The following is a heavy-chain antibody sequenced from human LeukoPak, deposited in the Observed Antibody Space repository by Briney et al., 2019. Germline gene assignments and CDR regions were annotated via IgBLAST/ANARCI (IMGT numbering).Heavy chain of an antibody. V-gene: IGHV3-23*01. CDR3: AKLGGHPLHNYYVGV. D-gene: IGHD3-16*01. CDR1: GFTFSSYA. CDR2: ILDSGYST. Sequence: PGGSLRLACAASGFTFSSYAMSWVRQAPGKGRGWVSGILDSGYSTYYANCVKGRFTISRDNSNNTLYLQMNSLRAEDTAVYYCAKLGGHPLHNYYVGVWGKGTTVAVSS. J-gene: IGHJ6*03.